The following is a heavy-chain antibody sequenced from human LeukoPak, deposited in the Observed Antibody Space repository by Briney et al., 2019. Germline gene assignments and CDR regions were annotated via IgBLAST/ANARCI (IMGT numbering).Heavy chain of an antibody. D-gene: IGHD3-3*01. CDR3: AGDGGGGMVSVWFDP. CDR1: GYTFTSYY. Sequence: ASVKVSCKASGYTFTSYYMHWVRQPPGQGLEWMGIINPSGGSTSYAQKFRGRVTMTRDTSTSTVYMELSSLRSEDTAVYYCAGDGGGGMVSVWFDPWGQGTLVTVSS. J-gene: IGHJ5*02. CDR2: INPSGGST. V-gene: IGHV1-46*01.